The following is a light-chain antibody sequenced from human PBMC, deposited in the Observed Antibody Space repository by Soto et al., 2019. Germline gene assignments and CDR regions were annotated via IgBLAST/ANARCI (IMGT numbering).Light chain of an antibody. CDR3: QHYNSYSDA. CDR1: QTIRSW. Sequence: DIQMTQSPSTLSGSVGDRVTITCRASQTIRSWLAWYQQKPGKAPKLLIYTASTLKSGVPSRFSGSGSGTEFTLTLSSLQPDDFATYYCQHYNSYSDAFGQGTKVELK. CDR2: TAS. J-gene: IGKJ1*01. V-gene: IGKV1-5*03.